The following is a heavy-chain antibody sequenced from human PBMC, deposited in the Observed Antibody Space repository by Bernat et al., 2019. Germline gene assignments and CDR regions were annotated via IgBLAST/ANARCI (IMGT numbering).Heavy chain of an antibody. CDR2: ISSAGVGSTI. Sequence: EVQLVESGGGLVQLGGSLRLSCVASGFTFSSYEMNWVRQDPGKGLEWVSYISSAGVGSTIYSADSVKGRFTIARDNAKNSLYLQMNSLRADDTAVYYCAPYSIPGGCFDPWGRGTLVTVSS. J-gene: IGHJ5*02. CDR3: APYSIPGGCFDP. D-gene: IGHD2-21*01. V-gene: IGHV3-48*03. CDR1: GFTFSSYE.